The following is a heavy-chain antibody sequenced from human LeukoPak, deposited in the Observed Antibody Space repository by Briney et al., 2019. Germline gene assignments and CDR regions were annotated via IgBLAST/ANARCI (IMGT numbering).Heavy chain of an antibody. CDR2: IYYSGST. Sequence: SETLSLTCTVSGGSISSYYWSWIRQPPGKGLEWIGYIYYSGSTNYNPSLKSRVTISVDTSKNQFSLKLSSVTAADTAVYYCARAKTPNIVVVVAATFDPWGQGTLVTVSS. D-gene: IGHD2-15*01. CDR1: GGSISSYY. J-gene: IGHJ5*02. V-gene: IGHV4-59*01. CDR3: ARAKTPNIVVVVAATFDP.